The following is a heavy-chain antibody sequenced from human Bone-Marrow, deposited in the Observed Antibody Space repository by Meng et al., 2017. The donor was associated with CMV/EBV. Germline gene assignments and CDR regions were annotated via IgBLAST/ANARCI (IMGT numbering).Heavy chain of an antibody. Sequence: SETLSLTCAVYGGSFSAYYWSWIRQPPGKGLEWIGEINHSGSTNYNPSLKSRVTISADTSKNQFSLKLSSVTAADTAVYYCARGRGHDFWSGYSTTEFDPCGQGTLVTVSS. CDR2: INHSGST. D-gene: IGHD3-3*01. CDR1: GGSFSAYY. J-gene: IGHJ5*02. CDR3: ARGRGHDFWSGYSTTEFDP. V-gene: IGHV4-34*01.